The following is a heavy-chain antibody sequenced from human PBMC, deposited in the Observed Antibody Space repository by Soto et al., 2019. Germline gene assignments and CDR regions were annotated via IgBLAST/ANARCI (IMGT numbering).Heavy chain of an antibody. Sequence: QIQLVESGGDVVQPGKSLRLSCAASRFNFGFFGMHWVRQAPGKGLEWVAFISGDGINTQYADSVRGRFTLSRDYSRKTMYLQMDSLRDEDTALYYCARGNLSFDFDSWGLGTLVTVSS. J-gene: IGHJ4*02. V-gene: IGHV3-30*03. CDR2: ISGDGINT. CDR1: RFNFGFFG. D-gene: IGHD1-26*01. CDR3: ARGNLSFDFDS.